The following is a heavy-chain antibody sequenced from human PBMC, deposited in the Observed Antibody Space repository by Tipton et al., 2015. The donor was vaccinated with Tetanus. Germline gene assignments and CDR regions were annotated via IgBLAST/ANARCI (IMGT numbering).Heavy chain of an antibody. CDR2: ISGSGGST. J-gene: IGHJ4*02. V-gene: IGHV3-23*01. Sequence: CAASGFTFSSYAMSWVRQAPGKGLEWVSAISGSGGSTYYADSVKGRFTISRDNSKNTLYLQMNSLRAEDTAVYYCASTVTPTYYFDYWGQGTLVTVSS. CDR1: GFTFSSYA. CDR3: ASTVTPTYYFDY. D-gene: IGHD4-17*01.